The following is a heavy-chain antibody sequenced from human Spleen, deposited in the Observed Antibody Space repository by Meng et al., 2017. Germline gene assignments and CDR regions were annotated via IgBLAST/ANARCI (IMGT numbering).Heavy chain of an antibody. CDR1: GGSFSDYY. CDR2: INHSGST. J-gene: IGHJ4*02. Sequence: QVHLQQWRAGLLKPSETLSLTGVVSGGSFSDYYWSWIRQPPGKGLEWIGEINHSGSTNYNPSLESRATISVDTSQNNLSLKLSSVTAADSAVYYCARGPTTMAHDFDYWGQGTLVTVSS. CDR3: ARGPTTMAHDFDY. D-gene: IGHD4-11*01. V-gene: IGHV4-34*01.